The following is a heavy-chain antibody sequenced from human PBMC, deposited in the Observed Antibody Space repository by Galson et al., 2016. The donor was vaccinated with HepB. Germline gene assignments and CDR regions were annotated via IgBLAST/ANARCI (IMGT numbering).Heavy chain of an antibody. V-gene: IGHV4-59*11. Sequence: ATLSLPCTVSGGSIRRHYWRWIRQPPGTGLEWIGYIYYSGSTNYNPSLKSRVTISVDTSKNQFSLKLSSVTAAYPAVYYCASASPRDSSGWYPDASDLWGQGTMVTVSS. CDR1: GGSIRRHY. D-gene: IGHD6-19*01. J-gene: IGHJ3*01. CDR2: IYYSGST. CDR3: ASASPRDSSGWYPDASDL.